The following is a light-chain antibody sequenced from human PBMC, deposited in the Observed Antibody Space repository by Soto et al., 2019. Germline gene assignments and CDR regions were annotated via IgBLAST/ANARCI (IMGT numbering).Light chain of an antibody. J-gene: IGKJ1*01. CDR1: RGISSN. Sequence: IVMTQSPATLSVSPGERATLSCRASRGISSNLAWYQQKPGQAPRLLIYDASTRATGIPARFSGSGSGTDFTLTISRLEPEDFAVYYCQQYGSSPWTFGQGTKVDIK. V-gene: IGKV3-15*01. CDR2: DAS. CDR3: QQYGSSPWT.